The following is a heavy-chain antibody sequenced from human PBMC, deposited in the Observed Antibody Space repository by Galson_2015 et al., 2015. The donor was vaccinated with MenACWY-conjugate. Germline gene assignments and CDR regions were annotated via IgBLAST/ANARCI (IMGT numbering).Heavy chain of an antibody. CDR3: ARGSVLDWGDLDH. Sequence: SLKVSCKASGYTFTSYAMHWARQAPGQRLVWIGWIKGGNGDTKYSQKFKGRVTITRDTSESTAFIELTSLTPEDTAVYYCARGSVLDWGDLDHWGQGTLVTVSS. CDR2: IKGGNGDT. CDR1: GYTFTSYA. V-gene: IGHV1-3*01. J-gene: IGHJ4*01. D-gene: IGHD2-15*01.